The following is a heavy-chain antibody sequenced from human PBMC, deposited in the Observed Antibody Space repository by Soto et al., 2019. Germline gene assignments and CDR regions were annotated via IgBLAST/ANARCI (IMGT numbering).Heavy chain of an antibody. J-gene: IGHJ6*02. D-gene: IGHD3-3*01. CDR1: GFTFSDYY. CDR2: ISSSSSYT. CDR3: ARGPRITIFGVAPDV. V-gene: IGHV3-11*06. Sequence: GGSLRLSCAASGFTFSDYYMSCILQAPGKGLEWVSYISSSSSYTNYADSVKGRFTISRDNAKNSLYLQMNSLRAEDTAVYYCARGPRITIFGVAPDVWGQGTTVTSP.